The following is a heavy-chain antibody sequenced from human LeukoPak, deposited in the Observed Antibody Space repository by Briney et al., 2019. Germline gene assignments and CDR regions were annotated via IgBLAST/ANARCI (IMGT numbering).Heavy chain of an antibody. Sequence: PSETLSLTCGVSGGSISSTNWWTWVRQPPGKGLERIGEVHLDGRTNYNPSLESRPTMSVDLSENHISLKLTSVTAADTAVYYCAREGGFYRPLDYSGQGTLVTVSS. CDR1: GGSISSTNW. CDR2: VHLDGRT. J-gene: IGHJ4*02. V-gene: IGHV4-4*02. D-gene: IGHD3-3*01. CDR3: AREGGFYRPLDY.